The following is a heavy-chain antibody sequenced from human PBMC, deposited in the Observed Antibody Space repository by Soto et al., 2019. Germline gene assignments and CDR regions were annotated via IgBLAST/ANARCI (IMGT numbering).Heavy chain of an antibody. CDR2: IIPIFGTA. CDR3: ARDRAGIAAAGIDWFDP. Sequence: ASVKVSCKASGGTFSSYAISWVRQAPGQGLEWMGGIIPIFGTANYAQKFQGRVTITADESTSTAYMELSSLRSEDTAVYYCARDRAGIAAAGIDWFDPWGQGTLVTVSS. J-gene: IGHJ5*02. V-gene: IGHV1-69*13. D-gene: IGHD6-13*01. CDR1: GGTFSSYA.